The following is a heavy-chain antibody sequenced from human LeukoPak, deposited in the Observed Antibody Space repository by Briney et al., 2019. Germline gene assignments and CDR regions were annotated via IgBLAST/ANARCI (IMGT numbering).Heavy chain of an antibody. V-gene: IGHV4-34*01. D-gene: IGHD2-15*01. CDR1: GGSFSGYY. J-gene: IGHJ4*02. Sequence: PSETLSLTCAVYGGSFSGYYWSWIRQPPGKGLEWIGEINHSGSTNYNPSLKSRVTISVDTSKNQFSLKLSSVTAADTAAYYCARIIVVVVAAKDAVSYSYGYYFDYWGQGTLVTVSS. CDR3: ARIIVVVVAAKDAVSYSYGYYFDY. CDR2: INHSGST.